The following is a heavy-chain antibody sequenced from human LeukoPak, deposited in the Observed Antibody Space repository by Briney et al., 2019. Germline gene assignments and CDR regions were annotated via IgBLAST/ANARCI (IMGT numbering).Heavy chain of an antibody. CDR3: ARARADFWSGLL. CDR2: SNPNSGGT. V-gene: IGHV1-2*02. J-gene: IGHJ4*02. Sequence: GASVKVSCKSSGYTFTGYYMHWVRQAPGQGLEWMGGSNPNSGGTNDAQKFQGRVTRTSDTSINTAYMELSRLRSDDTAVYYCARARADFWSGLLWGQGALVTVSS. CDR1: GYTFTGYY. D-gene: IGHD3-3*01.